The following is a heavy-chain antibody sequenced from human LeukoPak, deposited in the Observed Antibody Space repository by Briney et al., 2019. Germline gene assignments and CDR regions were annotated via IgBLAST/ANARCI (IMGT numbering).Heavy chain of an antibody. CDR1: GGSFSGFY. CDR3: ARREETTVSLRDY. Sequence: SSETLSLTCAVYGGSFSGFYWSWIRQPPGKGVEWIGAINHSGTTNYNPSLKSRVTISVDTSKNQFSLKLSSVTAADTAVYYCARREETTVSLRDYWGQGTLVTVSS. J-gene: IGHJ4*02. D-gene: IGHD4-11*01. CDR2: INHSGTT. V-gene: IGHV4-34*01.